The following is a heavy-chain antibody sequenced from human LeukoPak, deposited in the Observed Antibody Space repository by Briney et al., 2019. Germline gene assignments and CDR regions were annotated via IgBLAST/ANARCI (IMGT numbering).Heavy chain of an antibody. J-gene: IGHJ4*02. D-gene: IGHD3-16*01. Sequence: GESLKISCKGSGYRFTSYWIGWVRQMPGEGLEWMGIIYPGDSDTRYSPSFQGQVTISTDKSISTAYLQWSSLKASDTAMYYCARGDDSSTHGHDYWGQGTLVTVSS. V-gene: IGHV5-51*01. CDR1: GYRFTSYW. CDR3: ARGDDSSTHGHDY. CDR2: IYPGDSDT.